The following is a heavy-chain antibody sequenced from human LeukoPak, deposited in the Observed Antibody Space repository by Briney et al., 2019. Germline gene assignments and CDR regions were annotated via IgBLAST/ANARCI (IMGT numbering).Heavy chain of an antibody. Sequence: GGSLRLSCAASGFTVSSNYMTWVRQAPGKGLEWVSVIYSGGSTYYPDSVKGRFTISRDNSKNTLYLQMNSLRAEDTAVYYCAKVKGIAVWSPFSDYWGQGTLVTVSS. CDR3: AKVKGIAVWSPFSDY. D-gene: IGHD6-19*01. V-gene: IGHV3-66*01. J-gene: IGHJ4*02. CDR2: IYSGGST. CDR1: GFTVSSNY.